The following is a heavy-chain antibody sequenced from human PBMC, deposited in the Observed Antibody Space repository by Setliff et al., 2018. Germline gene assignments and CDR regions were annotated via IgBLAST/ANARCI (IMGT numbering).Heavy chain of an antibody. CDR2: IYHSGST. J-gene: IGHJ4*02. V-gene: IGHV4-59*11. D-gene: IGHD1-1*01. CDR3: ARVRNTQNGFFDY. Sequence: SETLSLTCTVSGGSISSHYWSWIRQPPGKGLEWIGEIYHSGSTNYNPSLKSRVTISVDKSKNQFSLKLSSVTAADTALYYCARVRNTQNGFFDYWSQGTLVTVSS. CDR1: GGSISSHY.